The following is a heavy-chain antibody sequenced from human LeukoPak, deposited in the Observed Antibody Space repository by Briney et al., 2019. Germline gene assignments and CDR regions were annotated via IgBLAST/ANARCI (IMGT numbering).Heavy chain of an antibody. CDR2: IYHSGST. CDR1: GGSFSGYY. Sequence: SETLSLTCAVYGGSFSGYYWSWIRQPPGKGLEWIGEIYHSGSTNYNPSLKSRVTISVDKSKNQFSLKLSSVTAADTAVYYCARDTGYCSSTSCRYYYYYGMDVWGQGTTVTVSS. D-gene: IGHD2-2*01. CDR3: ARDTGYCSSTSCRYYYYYGMDV. V-gene: IGHV4-34*01. J-gene: IGHJ6*02.